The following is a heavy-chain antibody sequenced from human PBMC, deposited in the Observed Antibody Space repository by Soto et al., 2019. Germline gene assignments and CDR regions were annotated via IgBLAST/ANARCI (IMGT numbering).Heavy chain of an antibody. CDR1: GYTFTSYD. D-gene: IGHD3-9*01. J-gene: IGHJ6*03. Sequence: ASVKVSCKASGYTFTSYDINWVRQATGQGLEWMGWMNPNSGNTGYAQKFQGRVTMTRNTSISTAYMELSSLRFEDTAGYYCAGGISPINPPDYYYYMDVWGKGTTVTVSS. CDR2: MNPNSGNT. CDR3: AGGISPINPPDYYYYMDV. V-gene: IGHV1-8*01.